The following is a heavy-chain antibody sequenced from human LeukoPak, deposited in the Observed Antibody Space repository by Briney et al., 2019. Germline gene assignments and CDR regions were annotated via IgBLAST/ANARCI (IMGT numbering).Heavy chain of an antibody. CDR3: AELGITMIGGV. Sequence: GGSLRLSCVGSGFTFSSYGMSWVRQAPGKGLEWVSYISSSGSTIYYADSVKGRFTISRDNAKNSLYLQMNSLRAEDTAVYYCAELGITMIGGVWGKGTTVTISS. D-gene: IGHD3-10*02. CDR2: ISSSGSTI. CDR1: GFTFSSYG. V-gene: IGHV3-48*04. J-gene: IGHJ6*04.